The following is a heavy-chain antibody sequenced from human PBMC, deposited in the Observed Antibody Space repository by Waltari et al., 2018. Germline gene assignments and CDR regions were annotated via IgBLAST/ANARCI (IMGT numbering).Heavy chain of an antibody. CDR3: ARALRTSGYDPLVFDY. D-gene: IGHD5-12*01. CDR2: IYTSGST. V-gene: IGHV4-61*09. J-gene: IGHJ4*02. CDR1: GGSISSGSYY. Sequence: QVQLQESGPGLVKPSQTLSLTCTVSGGSISSGSYYWSWIRQPAGKGLEWIGYIYTSGSTNYNPSLKSRVTISVDTSKNQFSPKLSSVTAADTAVYYCARALRTSGYDPLVFDYWGQGTLVTVSS.